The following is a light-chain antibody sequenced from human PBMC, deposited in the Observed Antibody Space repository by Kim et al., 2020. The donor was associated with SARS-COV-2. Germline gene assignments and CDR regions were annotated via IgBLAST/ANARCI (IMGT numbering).Light chain of an antibody. CDR2: YDT. V-gene: IGLV3-21*04. Sequence: SYELTQPPSMSVAPGKTARITCVGNNIGTKSVHWYQQKPGQAPVLVIYYDTDRPSGIPERFSGSNSGNTATLTISSVEAGDEGDYCCQVWDSTSDHVIFGGGTKLTFL. CDR1: NIGTKS. CDR3: QVWDSTSDHVI. J-gene: IGLJ2*01.